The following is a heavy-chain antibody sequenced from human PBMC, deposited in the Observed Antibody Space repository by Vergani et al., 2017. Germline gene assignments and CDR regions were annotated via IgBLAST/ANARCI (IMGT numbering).Heavy chain of an antibody. CDR2: VSFRGDT. V-gene: IGHV4-59*02. Sequence: QVQLQESGPGLVKPSQTLSLTCTVSGGSVNSYYWSWIRQPPGKGLEWMGYVSFRGDTLYDPSVKGRMTISLNTSSNQFSLYLTSVTAADTAVYYCAKGVSGTPFDPWGPGILVTVS. CDR3: AKGVSGTPFDP. J-gene: IGHJ5*02. CDR1: GGSVNSYY. D-gene: IGHD1-1*01.